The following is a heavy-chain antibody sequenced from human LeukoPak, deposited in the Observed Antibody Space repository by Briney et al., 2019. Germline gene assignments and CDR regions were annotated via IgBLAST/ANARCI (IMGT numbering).Heavy chain of an antibody. CDR3: AKDPAYRAMIVVVTLDY. CDR2: ISGSGGST. V-gene: IGHV3-23*01. D-gene: IGHD3-22*01. Sequence: GGSLRLSCAASGFTFSSYAMSWVRQAPGKGLEWVSAISGSGGSTYYADSVKGRFTISRDNSKNTLYLQMNSLRAEDTAVYYCAKDPAYRAMIVVVTLDYWGQGTLVTVSS. J-gene: IGHJ4*02. CDR1: GFTFSSYA.